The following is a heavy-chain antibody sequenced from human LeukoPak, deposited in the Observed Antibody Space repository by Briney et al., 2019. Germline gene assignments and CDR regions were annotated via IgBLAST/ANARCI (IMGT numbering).Heavy chain of an antibody. CDR3: ARHSITAADTYYYYGMYV. V-gene: IGHV4-31*03. D-gene: IGHD6-13*01. CDR2: IYYSGST. J-gene: IGHJ6*02. Sequence: PSQTLSLTCTVSGGTISSGGYYWRWIRQHPGKGLEWIGYIYYSGSTYYNPSLKSRVTISVDTSKNQFSLKLSSVTSADTAVYYCARHSITAADTYYYYGMYVWGQGTTVTVSS. CDR1: GGTISSGGYY.